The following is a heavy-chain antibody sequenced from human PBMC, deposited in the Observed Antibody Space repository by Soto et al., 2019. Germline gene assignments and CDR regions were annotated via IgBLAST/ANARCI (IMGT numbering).Heavy chain of an antibody. J-gene: IGHJ6*02. CDR1: GYTLTELS. D-gene: IGHD1-26*01. CDR2: FDPEDGET. V-gene: IGHV1-24*01. Sequence: ASVKVSCKVSGYTLTELSMHWVRQAPGKGLEWMGGFDPEDGETIYAQKFQGRVTTTEDTSTDTAYMELSSLRSEDTAVYYCATGLATAPYGMDVWGQGTTVTVSS. CDR3: ATGLATAPYGMDV.